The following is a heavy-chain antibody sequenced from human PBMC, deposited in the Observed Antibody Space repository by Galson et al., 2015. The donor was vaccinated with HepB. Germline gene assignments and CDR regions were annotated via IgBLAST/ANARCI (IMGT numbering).Heavy chain of an antibody. CDR1: GDSVSRNSAA. V-gene: IGHV6-1*01. CDR2: TYYRSKWYN. CDR3: AREEEGRRSPLHFDY. J-gene: IGHJ4*02. Sequence: CAISGDSVSRNSAAWNWIRQSPSRGLEWLGRTYYRSKWYNDYAVSVKSRIIINPDTSKNQFSLQLNSVTPEDTAVYYCAREEEGRRSPLHFDYWGQGTLVTVPS. D-gene: IGHD2-15*01.